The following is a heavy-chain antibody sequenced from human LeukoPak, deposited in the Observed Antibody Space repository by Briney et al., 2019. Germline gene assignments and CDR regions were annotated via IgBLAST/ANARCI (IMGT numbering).Heavy chain of an antibody. CDR3: ARDRYYDILTGYYYYGMDV. J-gene: IGHJ6*02. D-gene: IGHD3-9*01. Sequence: GGSLRLSCAASGFTFSSYAMHWVRQAPGKGLEWVAVISYDGSNKYYADSVKGRFTISRDNSKNTLYLQMNSLRAEDTAVYYCARDRYYDILTGYYYYGMDVWGQETTVTVSS. V-gene: IGHV3-30-3*01. CDR1: GFTFSSYA. CDR2: ISYDGSNK.